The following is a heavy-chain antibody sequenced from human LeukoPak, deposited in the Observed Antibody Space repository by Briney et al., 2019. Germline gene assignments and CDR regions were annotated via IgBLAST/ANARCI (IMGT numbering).Heavy chain of an antibody. D-gene: IGHD3-10*01. V-gene: IGHV3-7*03. CDR1: GFTFSSYW. J-gene: IGHJ3*02. CDR3: ARGDFHGSGSYYHDAFDI. CDR2: INHNGNVN. Sequence: GGSLRLSCAASGFTFSSYWMNWARQAPGKGLEWVASINHNGNVNYYVDSVKGRFTISRDNAENSLYLQMNSLRADDTAVYYCARGDFHGSGSYYHDAFDIWGQGTLVTVSS.